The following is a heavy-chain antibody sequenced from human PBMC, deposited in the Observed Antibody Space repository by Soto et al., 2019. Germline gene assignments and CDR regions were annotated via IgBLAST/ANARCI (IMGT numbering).Heavy chain of an antibody. V-gene: IGHV3-64D*06. CDR1: GFTFSSSA. CDR3: VKDTAMVNPDFDY. D-gene: IGHD5-18*01. J-gene: IGHJ4*02. Sequence: GGSLRLSCSASGFTFSSSAMHWVRQAPGKGLEYVSAISSNGGSTYYADSVKGRFTISRDNSKNTLYLQMSSLRAEDTAVYYCVKDTAMVNPDFDYWGQGTLVTVSS. CDR2: ISSNGGST.